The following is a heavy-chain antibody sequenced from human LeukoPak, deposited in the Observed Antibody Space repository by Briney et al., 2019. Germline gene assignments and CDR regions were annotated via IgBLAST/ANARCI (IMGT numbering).Heavy chain of an antibody. CDR1: GGTFSSYA. CDR3: ARGRFGATPGYYYYMDV. D-gene: IGHD3-3*01. CDR2: IIPIFGTA. J-gene: IGHJ6*03. Sequence: SVKVSCKASGGTFSSYAISWVRQAPGQGLEWMGGIIPIFGTANYAQKFQGRVTITTDESTSTAYMELSSLRSEDTAVYYCARGRFGATPGYYYYMDVWGKGTTVTVSS. V-gene: IGHV1-69*05.